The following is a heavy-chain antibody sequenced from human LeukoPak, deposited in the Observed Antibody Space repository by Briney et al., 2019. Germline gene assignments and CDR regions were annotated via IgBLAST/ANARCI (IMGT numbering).Heavy chain of an antibody. CDR2: INPDGSTI. V-gene: IGHV3-74*01. CDR3: TRGLSGTHNAFDL. D-gene: IGHD1-26*01. Sequence: PGGSLRLSCAASGFSFGNYFMHWVRQAQGKGLIWVSRINPDGSTIYYADSVKGRFTISRDNVGISLYLEMNSLSVEDTALYYCTRGLSGTHNAFDLWGQGTLVTVSS. CDR1: GFSFGNYF. J-gene: IGHJ3*01.